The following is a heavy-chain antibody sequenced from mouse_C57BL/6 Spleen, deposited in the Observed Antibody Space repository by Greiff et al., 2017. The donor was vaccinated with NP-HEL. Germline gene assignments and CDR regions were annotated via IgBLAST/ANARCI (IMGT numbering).Heavy chain of an antibody. J-gene: IGHJ2*01. V-gene: IGHV1-69*01. CDR1: GYTFTSCW. D-gene: IGHD1-1*01. Sequence: VQLQQPGAELVMPGASVKLSCKASGYTFTSCWMHWVKQRPGQGLEWIGEIDPSDSYTNYNQKFKGKSTLTVDKSSSTAYMQLSSLTSEDSAVYYCARGPYGNYFDYWGQGTTLTVSS. CDR3: ARGPYGNYFDY. CDR2: IDPSDSYT.